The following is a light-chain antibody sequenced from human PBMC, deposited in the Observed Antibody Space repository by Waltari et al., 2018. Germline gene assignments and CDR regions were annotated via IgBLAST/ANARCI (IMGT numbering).Light chain of an antibody. J-gene: IGLJ2*01. CDR1: IVTKKY. V-gene: IGLV3-27*01. CDR2: KDT. CDR3: NCATDDNVRI. Sequence: SYELTQPSSVSVSPGQTAKITCSGDIVTKKYVRWFQQKPGRAPVLVIYKDTERPSGIPERFSGSSSGTTVTWTISGAQGEDEAAYYCNCATDDNVRIFGGGTRLTVL.